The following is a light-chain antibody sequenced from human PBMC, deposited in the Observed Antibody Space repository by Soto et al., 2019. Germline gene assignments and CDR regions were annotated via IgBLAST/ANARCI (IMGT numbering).Light chain of an antibody. Sequence: QSVLTQPPSASGTPGQRVTISCSGSGSNIGRNTVIWYQQLPGTAPKLLIFASSERPSGVPARFSGSKSGTSASLAISGLQSEDEADYYCQSYDYNLSGVLFGGGTKLTVL. J-gene: IGLJ2*01. CDR2: ASS. V-gene: IGLV1-44*01. CDR1: GSNIGRNT. CDR3: QSYDYNLSGVL.